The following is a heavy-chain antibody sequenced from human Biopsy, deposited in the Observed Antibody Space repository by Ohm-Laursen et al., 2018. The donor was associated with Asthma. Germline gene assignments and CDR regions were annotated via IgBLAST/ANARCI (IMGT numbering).Heavy chain of an antibody. CDR2: ISYDGSSR. D-gene: IGHD6-19*01. Sequence: SLRLSCAASRFTFDMYWVRQAPHKRLKGLAVISYDGSSRYYADSVKGGFTISRDNSKNTLSLLMNSLTAEDTAVYYCAREGVAGTHIEDWGQGTLVTVSS. CDR3: AREGVAGTHIED. V-gene: IGHV3-30-3*01. J-gene: IGHJ4*02. CDR1: RFTFD.